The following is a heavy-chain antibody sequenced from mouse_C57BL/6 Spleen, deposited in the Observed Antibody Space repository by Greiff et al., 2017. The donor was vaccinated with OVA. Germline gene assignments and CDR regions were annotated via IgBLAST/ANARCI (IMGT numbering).Heavy chain of an antibody. CDR1: GFNIKDYY. CDR2: IDPEDGDT. Sequence: EVQLQQSGAELVRPGASVKLSCTASGFNIKDYYMHWVKQRPEQGLEWIGRIDPEDGDTEYAPKFQGKATMTADTSSNTAYLQLSSLTSEDTAVYYCTADYYGSSNWYFDVWGTGTTVTVSS. CDR3: TADYYGSSNWYFDV. J-gene: IGHJ1*03. D-gene: IGHD1-1*01. V-gene: IGHV14-1*01.